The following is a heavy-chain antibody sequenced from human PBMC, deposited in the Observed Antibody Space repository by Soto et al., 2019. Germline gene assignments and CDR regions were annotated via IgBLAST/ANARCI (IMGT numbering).Heavy chain of an antibody. Sequence: HVQLVQSGTEVKKPGASVRVSCMVSGYPFTTYYIHWVRQAPGQGLEWMGWIDPRSGGTVYEQKVQGRGTMARDTSISTVYMDLSGLTSDDTALYYCATDDYGIFPYWGQGSLVTVSS. J-gene: IGHJ4*02. CDR2: IDPRSGGT. CDR3: ATDDYGIFPY. D-gene: IGHD3-10*01. V-gene: IGHV1-2*02. CDR1: GYPFTTYY.